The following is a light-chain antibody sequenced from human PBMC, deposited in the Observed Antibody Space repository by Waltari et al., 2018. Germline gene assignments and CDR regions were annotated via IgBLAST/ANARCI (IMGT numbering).Light chain of an antibody. V-gene: IGLV6-57*02. CDR3: QSYDDNSPDWV. CDR2: ESN. J-gene: IGLJ3*02. CDR1: SGNIAGNY. Sequence: NLKLTQPRSVSESPGKTVIISCTGSSGNIAGNYVQWYRQRPGSAPTSVIYESNQRPSGVPNRFSGSIDSASNSASLTSSGLKTEDEADYYCQSYDDNSPDWVFGGGTKLTVL.